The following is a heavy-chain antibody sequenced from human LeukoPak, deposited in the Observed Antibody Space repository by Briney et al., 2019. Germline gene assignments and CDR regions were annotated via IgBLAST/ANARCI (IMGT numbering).Heavy chain of an antibody. CDR3: ARVVTSPPLFVIDY. CDR2: ISSSSSYI. D-gene: IGHD2-21*02. Sequence: GGSLRLSCAASGFTFSSYSMNWVRQAPGKGLEGVSSISSSSSYIYYADSVKGRFTISRDNAKNSLYLQMNSLRAEDTAVYYCARVVTSPPLFVIDYWGQGTLVTVSS. J-gene: IGHJ4*02. V-gene: IGHV3-21*01. CDR1: GFTFSSYS.